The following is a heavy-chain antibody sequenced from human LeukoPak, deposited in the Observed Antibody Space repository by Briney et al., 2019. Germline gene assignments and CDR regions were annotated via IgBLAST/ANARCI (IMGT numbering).Heavy chain of an antibody. J-gene: IGHJ4*02. Sequence: SETLSLTCTVSGDSISSSSYYWVWLRPPPGKGLEWIATINYTGSTYYNPSLKSRVTISVDTSKNQFSLKLSSVTAADTAMYYCARYWGPYDNSGAYFDYWGQGTLVTVSS. D-gene: IGHD3-22*01. CDR3: ARYWGPYDNSGAYFDY. CDR1: GDSISSSSYY. CDR2: INYTGST. V-gene: IGHV4-39*01.